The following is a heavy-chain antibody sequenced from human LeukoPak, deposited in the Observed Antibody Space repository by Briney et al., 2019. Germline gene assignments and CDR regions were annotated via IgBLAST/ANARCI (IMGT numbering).Heavy chain of an antibody. CDR2: INAGNGNT. CDR3: AAGNESTSLNLDY. CDR1: GYTFTSYA. D-gene: IGHD2-2*01. J-gene: IGHJ4*02. Sequence: ASVKVSCKASGYTFTSYAMHWVRQAPGQRLEWMGWINAGNGNTKYSQKFQERVTITRDMSTSTAYMELSSLRSEDTAVYYCAAGNESTSLNLDYWGQGTLVTVSS. V-gene: IGHV1-3*01.